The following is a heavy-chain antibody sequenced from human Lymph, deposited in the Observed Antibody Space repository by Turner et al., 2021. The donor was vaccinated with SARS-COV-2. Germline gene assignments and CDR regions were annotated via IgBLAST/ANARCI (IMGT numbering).Heavy chain of an antibody. V-gene: IGHV3-30*04. CDR3: ARGSGSYLSAFDI. CDR1: GFTFITYA. CDR2: ISYDGFNK. J-gene: IGHJ3*02. D-gene: IGHD1-26*01. Sequence: QVQLVESGGGVVQLGRSLRPSCSASGFTFITYAIHWGRQAPGKGLGWVAVISYDGFNKYYSDSVKGQFTISRDNSKNTLYLKMSSMGDEDTAVYYCARGSGSYLSAFDIWGQGTMVTVSS.